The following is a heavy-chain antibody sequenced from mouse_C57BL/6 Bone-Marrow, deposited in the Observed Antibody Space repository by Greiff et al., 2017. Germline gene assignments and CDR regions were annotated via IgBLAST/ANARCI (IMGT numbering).Heavy chain of an antibody. V-gene: IGHV1-50*01. CDR3: ARRYGVDY. CDR1: GYTFTSYW. CDR2: IDPSDSYT. J-gene: IGHJ2*01. Sequence: VKLQQPGAELVKPGASVKLSCKASGYTFTSYWMQWVKQRPGQGLEWIGEIDPSDSYTNYNHKFNGKATLTVDTSSSTAYMQLSSLTSEDSAVYYCARRYGVDYWGQGTTLTVSS. D-gene: IGHD1-1*02.